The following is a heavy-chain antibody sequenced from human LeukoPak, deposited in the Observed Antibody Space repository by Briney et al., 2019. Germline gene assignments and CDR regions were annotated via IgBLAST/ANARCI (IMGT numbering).Heavy chain of an antibody. CDR1: GYSFTNYL. Sequence: GESLNISCKGSGYSFTNYLIGWVRHTPRKGLEWIGIIYSGDSDTRYSPSFQGQVTISADKSISTAYLQWSSLKASDTAMYYCASLVVPAALGAFDIWGQGTMVTVSS. V-gene: IGHV5-51*01. CDR3: ASLVVPAALGAFDI. D-gene: IGHD2-2*01. CDR2: IYSGDSDT. J-gene: IGHJ3*02.